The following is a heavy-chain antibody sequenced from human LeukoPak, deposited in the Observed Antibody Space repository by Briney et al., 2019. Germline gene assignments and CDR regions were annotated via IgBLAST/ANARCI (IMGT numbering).Heavy chain of an antibody. CDR2: IYYSGST. CDR1: GGSISSYY. Sequence: SETLSLTCTVSGGSISSYYWSWIRQPPGKGLEWIGYIYYSGSTNYNPSLKSRVTMSVDTSKNQFSLKLSSVTAADTAVYYCARQRYATDAFDIWGQGTMVTVSS. CDR3: ARQRYATDAFDI. D-gene: IGHD3-16*01. V-gene: IGHV4-59*08. J-gene: IGHJ3*02.